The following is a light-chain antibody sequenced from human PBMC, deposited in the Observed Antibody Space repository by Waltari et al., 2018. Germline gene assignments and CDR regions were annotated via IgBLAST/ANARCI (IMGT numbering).Light chain of an antibody. J-gene: IGLJ7*01. CDR3: HVWDSYSDHAV. Sequence: SYVLTQPPSVSVAPGKTATITCGGNNIGSKSVHLYQQKPGQAPVLVMYYDSDRPSGTPERFSGSNSGNTATLTISRVEAGDEADYYCHVWDSYSDHAVFGGGTQLTVL. CDR1: NIGSKS. V-gene: IGLV3-21*04. CDR2: YDS.